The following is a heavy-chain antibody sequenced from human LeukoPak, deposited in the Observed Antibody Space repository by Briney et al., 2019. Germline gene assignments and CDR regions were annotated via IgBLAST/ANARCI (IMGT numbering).Heavy chain of an antibody. Sequence: SETLSLTCTVSGGSISSYYWSWIRQPPGKGLEWIGYIYYSGSTNYNPSLKSRVTISVETSKNEFSLKLRSVTAADTAVYYCAREKDPDWFDPWGQGTLVTVSS. CDR1: GGSISSYY. D-gene: IGHD2-15*01. J-gene: IGHJ5*02. CDR2: IYYSGST. V-gene: IGHV4-59*01. CDR3: AREKDPDWFDP.